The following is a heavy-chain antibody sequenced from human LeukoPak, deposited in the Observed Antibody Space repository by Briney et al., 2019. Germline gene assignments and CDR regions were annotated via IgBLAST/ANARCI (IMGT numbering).Heavy chain of an antibody. CDR1: GGSISSYY. Sequence: SETLSLTCTVSGGSISSYYWSWIRQPPGKGLEWIGYIYYSGSTNYNPSLKSRVTISVDTSKNQSSLKLSSVTAADTAVYYCARERVPQSSGWSALFDYWGQGTLVTVSS. CDR3: ARERVPQSSGWSALFDY. D-gene: IGHD6-19*01. V-gene: IGHV4-59*01. J-gene: IGHJ4*02. CDR2: IYYSGST.